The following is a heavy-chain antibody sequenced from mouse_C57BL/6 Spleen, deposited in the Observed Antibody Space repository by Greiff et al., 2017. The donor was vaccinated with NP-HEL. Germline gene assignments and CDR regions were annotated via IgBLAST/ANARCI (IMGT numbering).Heavy chain of an antibody. V-gene: IGHV5-9-1*02. Sequence: EVKLVESGEGLVKPGGSLKLSCAASGFTFSSYAMSWVRQTPEKRLEWVAYISSGGDYIYYADTVKGRFTISRDNARNTLYLQMSSLKSEDTAMYYCTRGGYYDYYAMDYWVKEPQSPSPQ. CDR2: ISSGGDYI. CDR1: GFTFSSYA. CDR3: TRGGYYDYYAMDY. J-gene: IGHJ4*01. D-gene: IGHD2-3*01.